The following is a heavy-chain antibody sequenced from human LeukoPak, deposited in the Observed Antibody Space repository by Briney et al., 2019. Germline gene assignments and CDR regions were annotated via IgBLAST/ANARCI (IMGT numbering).Heavy chain of an antibody. D-gene: IGHD6-19*01. CDR3: VRVIAVAGTPDPYYGMDV. J-gene: IGHJ6*02. CDR1: GGSISSYY. Sequence: TLSLTCTVSGGSISSYYWSWIRQPPGKGLEWSGYIYYSGSTNYNPSLKSRVSITVDMSKNQFSLKLSSVTAADTAVYYCVRVIAVAGTPDPYYGMDVRGQGTTVTVSS. CDR2: IYYSGST. V-gene: IGHV4-59*01.